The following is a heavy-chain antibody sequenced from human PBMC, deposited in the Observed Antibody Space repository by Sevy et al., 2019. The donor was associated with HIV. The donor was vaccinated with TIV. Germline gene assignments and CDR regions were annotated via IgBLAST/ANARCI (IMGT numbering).Heavy chain of an antibody. CDR2: IKQDGSEK. V-gene: IGHV3-7*01. J-gene: IGHJ1*01. CDR1: GFTFSSYW. CDR3: ARTGHGWVIAHTYFQH. D-gene: IGHD3-16*02. Sequence: GGSLRLSCAASGFTFSSYWMSWVRQAPGKGLEWVANIKQDGSEKYYVDSVKGRFTISRDNAKNSLYLQMNSLRAEDTDVYYCARTGHGWVIAHTYFQHWGQGTLVTVSS.